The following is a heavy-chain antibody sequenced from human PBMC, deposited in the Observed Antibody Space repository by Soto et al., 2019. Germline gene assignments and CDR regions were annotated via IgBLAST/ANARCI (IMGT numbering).Heavy chain of an antibody. CDR2: IKEDGSEA. D-gene: IGHD3-16*01. J-gene: IGHJ6*02. Sequence: EVQLVESGGGLVQPGGSLRLSCAASGFTFSTYWMNWVRQAPGKGLEWVANIKEDGSEAYYVDSVKGRFTISRVNAKNSLYLDMNSLRGEDTAVYYCARDWGAPGRGSALGCYYHFGMDVWGQGTTVTVPS. CDR1: GFTFSTYW. V-gene: IGHV3-7*05. CDR3: ARDWGAPGRGSALGCYYHFGMDV.